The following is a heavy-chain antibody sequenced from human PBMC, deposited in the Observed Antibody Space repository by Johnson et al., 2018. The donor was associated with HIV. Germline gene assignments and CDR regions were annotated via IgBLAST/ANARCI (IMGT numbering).Heavy chain of an antibody. V-gene: IGHV3-66*01. CDR3: ARDPLVGTVTVGACDI. Sequence: MQLVESGGGVVQPGGSLTLSSAASRFTFSTNDMHGVRQAPGKGLEWVSVIYSGGTTYYGDSVMGRFTISRDNSNNTVYLQMNSLRAEDTAVYFCARDPLVGTVTVGACDIWGQGTMVTVSS. D-gene: IGHD1-26*01. CDR2: IYSGGTT. CDR1: RFTFSTND. J-gene: IGHJ3*02.